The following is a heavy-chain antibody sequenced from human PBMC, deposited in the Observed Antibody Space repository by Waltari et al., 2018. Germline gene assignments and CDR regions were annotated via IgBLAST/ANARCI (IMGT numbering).Heavy chain of an antibody. Sequence: EVQLLESGGGLVQPGGSLRLSCAASGFTFSSYAMSWVRQAPGKGLEWVSAISGSGGSTYYADSVEGRFTISRDNSKNTLYLQMNSLRAEDTAVYYCATDFWSGYYFDYWGQGTLVTVSS. V-gene: IGHV3-23*01. D-gene: IGHD3-3*01. CDR3: ATDFWSGYYFDY. CDR2: ISGSGGST. CDR1: GFTFSSYA. J-gene: IGHJ4*02.